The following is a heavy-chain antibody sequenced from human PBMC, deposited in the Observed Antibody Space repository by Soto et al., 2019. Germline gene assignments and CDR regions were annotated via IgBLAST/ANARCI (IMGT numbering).Heavy chain of an antibody. D-gene: IGHD3-10*01. CDR3: ARAFRGVIIKHIDY. CDR2: ISAYNGNT. Sequence: ASVKVSCKASGYTFTSYGISWVRQAPGQGLEWMGWISAYNGNTNYAQKLQGRVTMTTDTSTSTAYMELRSLRSDDTAVYYCARAFRGVIIKHIDYWGQGTLVTVSS. CDR1: GYTFTSYG. V-gene: IGHV1-18*01. J-gene: IGHJ4*02.